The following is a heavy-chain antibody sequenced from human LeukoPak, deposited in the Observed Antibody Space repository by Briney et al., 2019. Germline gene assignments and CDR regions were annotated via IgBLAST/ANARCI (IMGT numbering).Heavy chain of an antibody. CDR3: ARPVPSRLGWFDP. J-gene: IGHJ5*02. V-gene: IGHV4-59*08. Sequence: SETLSLTRTVSGGSISSYYWSWIRQPPGKGLEWMGYIYYSGSTYYSPSLKSRGTISQEPTKDQLSLKSNPFTAADTAGYLCARPVPSRLGWFDPWGQGTLVTVSS. D-gene: IGHD1-1*01. CDR1: GGSISSYY. CDR2: IYYSGST.